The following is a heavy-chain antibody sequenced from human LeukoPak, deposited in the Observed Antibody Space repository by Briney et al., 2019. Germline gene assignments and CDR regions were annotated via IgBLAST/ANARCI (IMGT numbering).Heavy chain of an antibody. CDR2: IKEDGSEK. CDR3: ATDTGGWPH. Sequence: GGSLRLSCAASGLTFRTYWMTWARQAPGRGLEWVANIKEDGSEKYYVDSVKGRFTISRDNAKNSLFLQMNSLRAEDTAVYYCATDTGGWPHWGQGTLVTVSS. V-gene: IGHV3-7*01. CDR1: GLTFRTYW. J-gene: IGHJ4*02. D-gene: IGHD2-8*02.